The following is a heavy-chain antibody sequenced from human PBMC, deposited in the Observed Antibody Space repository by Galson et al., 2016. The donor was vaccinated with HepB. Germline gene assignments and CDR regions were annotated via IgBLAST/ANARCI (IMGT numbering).Heavy chain of an antibody. CDR1: GFVFSNFG. Sequence: SLRLSCAASGFVFSNFGLSWVRQAPGKGLEWVASISTRRTTYYYDSVQGRFTISRDNSNNTLYLQMNGLRAEDTVVYYGAKETLVRRIFDHWGQGTLLTVSS. J-gene: IGHJ4*02. V-gene: IGHV3-23*01. CDR2: ISTRRTT. D-gene: IGHD1-1*01. CDR3: AKETLVRRIFDH.